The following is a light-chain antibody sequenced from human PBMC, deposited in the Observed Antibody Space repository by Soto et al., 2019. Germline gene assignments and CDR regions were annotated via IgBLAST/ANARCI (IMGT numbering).Light chain of an antibody. CDR2: RDT. Sequence: SYELTQPLSVSVALGQTAKITCGGNNIGSKNVHWYQQKPGQAPVVVIYRDTNRPSGIPERFSGSSSGNTATLTISRAQAGDEADYYCPVWDSSLVVFGGGTKLTVL. J-gene: IGLJ2*01. CDR3: PVWDSSLVV. CDR1: NIGSKN. V-gene: IGLV3-9*01.